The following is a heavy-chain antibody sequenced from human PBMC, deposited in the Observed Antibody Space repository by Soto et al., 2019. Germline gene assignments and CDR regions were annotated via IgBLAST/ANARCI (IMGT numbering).Heavy chain of an antibody. J-gene: IGHJ5*02. D-gene: IGHD5-18*01. Sequence: SETLSLTCAVYGGSFSGYYWSWIRQPPGKGLEWIGEINHSGSTNYNPSLNSRVTISVDTSKNQFSLKLSSVTAADTAVYYCARGRKDTAANWFDPWGQGTLVT. CDR3: ARGRKDTAANWFDP. V-gene: IGHV4-34*01. CDR2: INHSGST. CDR1: GGSFSGYY.